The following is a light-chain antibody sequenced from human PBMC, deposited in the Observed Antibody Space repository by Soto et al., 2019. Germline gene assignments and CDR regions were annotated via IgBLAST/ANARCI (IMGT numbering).Light chain of an antibody. CDR3: AAWDDSLNGSVV. J-gene: IGLJ2*01. Sequence: QSVLTQPPSASGTPGQRVTISCSGSSSSIGSNPVNWYQQFPGTAPKLLIYNNNQRPSGVSDRFSGSKSGTSASLAISGLQSEDEADYFCAAWDDSLNGSVVFGGGTKLTVL. CDR2: NNN. V-gene: IGLV1-44*01. CDR1: SSSIGSNP.